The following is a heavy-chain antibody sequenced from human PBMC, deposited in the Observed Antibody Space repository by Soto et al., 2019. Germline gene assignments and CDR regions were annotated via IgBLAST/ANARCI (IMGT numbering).Heavy chain of an antibody. CDR2: ITSNGGST. J-gene: IGHJ3*01. D-gene: IGHD2-2*02. CDR3: VKALSARYNSAKAFDV. V-gene: IGHV3-64D*06. CDR1: GFSFSNYA. Sequence: GGSLRLSCAGSGFSFSNYAIHWVRQAPGKGLEYVSAITSNGGSTYYPDSMNGRFTIFRDNSENTLYLQMSSLRAEDTAFYYCVKALSARYNSAKAFDVWGQGTMVTVS.